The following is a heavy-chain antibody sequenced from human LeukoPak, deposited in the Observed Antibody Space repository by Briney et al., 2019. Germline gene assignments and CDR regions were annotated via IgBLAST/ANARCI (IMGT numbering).Heavy chain of an antibody. D-gene: IGHD1-1*01. CDR3: AREGTSGTHLYWFDP. CDR1: GGSISSYY. Sequence: ETLSLTCTVSGGSISSYYWSWIRQPPGKGLEWIGHIYGSGSTNYNPSLKSRVTLSVDTSKNQFSLKLSSVTAADTAVYYCAREGTSGTHLYWFDPWGQGTLVTVSS. J-gene: IGHJ5*02. CDR2: IYGSGST. V-gene: IGHV4-59*01.